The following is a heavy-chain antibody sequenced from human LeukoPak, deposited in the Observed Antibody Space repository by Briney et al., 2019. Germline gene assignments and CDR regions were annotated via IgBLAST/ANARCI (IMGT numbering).Heavy chain of an antibody. CDR2: ASYDGSNK. CDR1: GFTFSIYG. V-gene: IGHV3-30*18. J-gene: IGHJ6*02. CDR3: AKDRNAPSQWEQPPYYFYGMDV. D-gene: IGHD1-26*01. Sequence: QSGGSLRLSCAASGFTFSIYGMHWVRQAPGKGPEWVAVASYDGSNKYYADSVKGRFTISRDNSKNTLYLQMNSLRAEDTAVYYCAKDRNAPSQWEQPPYYFYGMDVWGQGTTVTVSS.